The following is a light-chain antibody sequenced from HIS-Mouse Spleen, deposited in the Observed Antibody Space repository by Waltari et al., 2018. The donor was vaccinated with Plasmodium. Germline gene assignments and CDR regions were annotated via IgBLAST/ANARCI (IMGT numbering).Light chain of an antibody. V-gene: IGKV3-15*01. CDR2: GAS. J-gene: IGKJ3*01. CDR3: QQYNNWSFT. CDR1: QSVSSN. Sequence: EIVMTQSPATLSAPSGERATLSCRASQSVSSNLAWYQQKPGQAPRLLIYGASTRATGIPARFSGSGSGTEFTLTISSLQSEDFAVYYCQQYNNWSFTFGPGTKVDIK.